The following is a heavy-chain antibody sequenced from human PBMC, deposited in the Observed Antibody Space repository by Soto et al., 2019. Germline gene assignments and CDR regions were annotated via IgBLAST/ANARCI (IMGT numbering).Heavy chain of an antibody. V-gene: IGHV4-30-4*01. D-gene: IGHD5-18*01. CDR1: GGSINSDDHY. CDR3: ARQSRGGYRFAP. J-gene: IGHJ5*02. Sequence: QVQVQESGTGLVKPSQTLSLTCSVSGGSINSDDHYWTWIRQPPGKGLEWIGSIYYSGTTNYNPYLKSRISVSVETSKIQCSLNLTSLSAPDTALDYCARQSRGGYRFAPWGQGTPVTVSS. CDR2: IYYSGTT.